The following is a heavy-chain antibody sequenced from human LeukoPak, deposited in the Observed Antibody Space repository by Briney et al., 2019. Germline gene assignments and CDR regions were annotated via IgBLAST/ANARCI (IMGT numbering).Heavy chain of an antibody. J-gene: IGHJ4*02. Sequence: PSETLSLTCAVYGGSFSGYYWSWIRQPPGKGLEWIGEINHSGSTNYNPSLKSRVTISVDTSKNQFSLKLSSVTAADTAVYYCASSRRGYCSSTSCYVDYYFDYWGQGTLVTVSS. V-gene: IGHV4-34*01. CDR3: ASSRRGYCSSTSCYVDYYFDY. CDR2: INHSGST. D-gene: IGHD2-2*03. CDR1: GGSFSGYY.